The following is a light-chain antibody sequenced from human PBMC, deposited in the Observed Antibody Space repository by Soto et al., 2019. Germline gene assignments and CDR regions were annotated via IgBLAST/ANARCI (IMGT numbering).Light chain of an antibody. V-gene: IGLV2-14*01. Sequence: QSVLTQPRSVSGSPGQSVTISCTGTSSDVGGYNYVSWYQQHPGKAPKLMIYEVSNRPSGVSNRFSGSKSGSTASLTISGLQAEDEADYYCSSYTSSITYVFGTGTKLTVL. CDR1: SSDVGGYNY. CDR3: SSYTSSITYV. CDR2: EVS. J-gene: IGLJ1*01.